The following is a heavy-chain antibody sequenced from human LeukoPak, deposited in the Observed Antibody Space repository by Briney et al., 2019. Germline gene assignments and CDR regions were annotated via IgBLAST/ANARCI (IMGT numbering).Heavy chain of an antibody. Sequence: PSETLSLTCTVYGGSISSYYWSWIRRPPGKGLEWIGYFYYSGSTNYNPSLKSRVTKSVDTSKNQFSLRLSSVTVADTAVYYCARSLTVTYGAFDIWGQGTMVTVSS. CDR2: FYYSGST. CDR3: ARSLTVTYGAFDI. CDR1: GGSISSYY. J-gene: IGHJ3*02. V-gene: IGHV4-59*01. D-gene: IGHD4-17*01.